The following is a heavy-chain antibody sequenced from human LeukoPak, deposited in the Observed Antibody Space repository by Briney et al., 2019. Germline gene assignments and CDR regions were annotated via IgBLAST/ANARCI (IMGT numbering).Heavy chain of an antibody. J-gene: IGHJ5*02. CDR2: IYHSGST. Sequence: SETLSLTCTVSGYSISSGYYWGWIRQPPGKGPEWIGSIYHSGSTYYNPSLKSRVTISVDTSKNQFSLKLSSVTAADTAVYYCAREKLAAFDPWGQGTLVTVSS. D-gene: IGHD6-13*01. CDR1: GYSISSGYY. V-gene: IGHV4-38-2*02. CDR3: AREKLAAFDP.